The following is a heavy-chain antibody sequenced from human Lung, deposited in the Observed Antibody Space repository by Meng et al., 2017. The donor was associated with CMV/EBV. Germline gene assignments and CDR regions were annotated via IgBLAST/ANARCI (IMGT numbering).Heavy chain of an antibody. J-gene: IGHJ4*02. V-gene: IGHV3-23*01. CDR1: GFTFSSYA. CDR3: AKRLGGLLSSDADLGY. CDR2: ISGSGGST. D-gene: IGHD3-10*01. Sequence: GESLKISCAASGFTFSSYAMSWVRQAPGKGLEWVSAISGSGGSTYYADSVKGRFTISRDNSKNTLYLQMNSLRAEGTAVYYCAKRLGGLLSSDADLGYWGRGTLVTVSS.